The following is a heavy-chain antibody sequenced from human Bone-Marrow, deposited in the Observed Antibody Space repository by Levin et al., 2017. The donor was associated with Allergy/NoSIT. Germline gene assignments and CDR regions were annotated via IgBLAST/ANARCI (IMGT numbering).Heavy chain of an antibody. Sequence: PGGSLRLSCAASGFSFDDYAMHWVRQAPGKGLEWVAGISWNSGTINYADSVKGRFTISRDNAKNSLFLQMDSLRGEDTAFYYCTRDSAVVVIKYQFDSWGQGTLVTVSS. CDR2: ISWNSGTI. CDR1: GFSFDDYA. D-gene: IGHD3-22*01. V-gene: IGHV3-9*01. J-gene: IGHJ4*02. CDR3: TRDSAVVVIKYQFDS.